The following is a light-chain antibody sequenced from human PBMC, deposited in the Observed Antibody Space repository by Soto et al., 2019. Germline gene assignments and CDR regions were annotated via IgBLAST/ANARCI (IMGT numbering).Light chain of an antibody. CDR2: DAS. CDR1: QSVSSY. CDR3: PQRSNWPPAT. J-gene: IGKJ2*01. V-gene: IGKV3-11*01. Sequence: EIVLTQSPATLSLSPGERATLSCRASQSVSSYLAWYQQKPGQAPRLLIYDASNRATGIPARFSGGGSGTDFTLTISSLEPEDFAVYYCPQRSNWPPATFGQGTKLELK.